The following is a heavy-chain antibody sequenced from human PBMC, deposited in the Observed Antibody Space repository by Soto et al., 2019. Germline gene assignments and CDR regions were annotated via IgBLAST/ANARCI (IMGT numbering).Heavy chain of an antibody. V-gene: IGHV3-30*18. CDR3: AKETIQVGGPNYFDY. D-gene: IGHD1-1*01. J-gene: IGHJ4*02. Sequence: VQLVESGGGVVQPGRSLRLLCEASGFTFSRYGMHWVRQAPGMGLEWVAVISWDGRAQYYGDSVRGRFTISRDNSQSNLYLQMNSLRTEDTGIYYCAKETIQVGGPNYFDYWGQGVPVTVSS. CDR2: ISWDGRAQ. CDR1: GFTFSRYG.